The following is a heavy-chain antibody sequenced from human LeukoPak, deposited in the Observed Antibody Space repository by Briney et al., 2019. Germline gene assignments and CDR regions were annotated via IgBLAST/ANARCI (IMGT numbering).Heavy chain of an antibody. CDR2: ISSSSSYI. CDR1: GFTFSSYS. V-gene: IGHV3-21*01. D-gene: IGHD1-26*01. CDR3: ARGRYIVGASA. Sequence: PGGSLRLSCAASGFTFSSYSMSWVRQAPGKGLEWVSSISSSSSYIYYADSVKGRFTISRDKAKNSLYPQMNSLRAEDTAVYYCARGRYIVGASAWGQGTLVTVSS. J-gene: IGHJ5*02.